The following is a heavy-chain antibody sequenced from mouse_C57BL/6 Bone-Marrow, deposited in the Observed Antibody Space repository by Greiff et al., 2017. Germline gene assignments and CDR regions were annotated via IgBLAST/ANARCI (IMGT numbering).Heavy chain of an antibody. CDR2: IWWDDAK. CDR1: GFSLSTFGMG. D-gene: IGHD2-4*01. J-gene: IGHJ1*03. Sequence: QVTLKVSGPGILQPSQTLSLTCSFSGFSLSTFGMGVGWIRQPSGKGLEWLAHIWWDDAKYYHPALKSRLTISKYTSKNQVFLKLANVDTADTATYDGSRMSGGLRRGWYVYFWGTGTAVTVSA. CDR3: SRMSGGLRRGWYVYF. V-gene: IGHV8-8*01.